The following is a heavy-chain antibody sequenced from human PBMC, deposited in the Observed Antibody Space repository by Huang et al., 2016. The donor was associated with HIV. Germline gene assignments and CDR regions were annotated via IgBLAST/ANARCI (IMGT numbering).Heavy chain of an antibody. D-gene: IGHD3-10*01. V-gene: IGHV4-34*02. CDR1: GGAFRGSS. CDR3: ARGFNYYASDNLGVYYFDS. J-gene: IGHJ4*02. CDR2: INHNGKI. Sequence: QVQLKQWGAGLLKPSEILSLTCAVYGGAFRGSSWTWIRQFPEKGLEWIGDINHNGKIIYNPSLSARVTTSTDTSKNHFSIHLTSVTAADTALYYCARGFNYYASDNLGVYYFDSWGLGTLVTVSP.